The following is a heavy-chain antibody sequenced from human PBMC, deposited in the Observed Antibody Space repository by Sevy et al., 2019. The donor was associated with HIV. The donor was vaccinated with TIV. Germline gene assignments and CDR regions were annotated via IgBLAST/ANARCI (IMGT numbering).Heavy chain of an antibody. Sequence: GGSLRLSCSASGFTFSNYAKHWVRQSPGKGLQYVSAISSNGGSTYYPASVKGRFTISRDNSKNALYLQMSSLRPEDTALYYCVQAGNYDFWSGTHDYWGQGTLVTVSS. J-gene: IGHJ4*02. CDR2: ISSNGGST. D-gene: IGHD3-3*01. V-gene: IGHV3-64D*06. CDR1: GFTFSNYA. CDR3: VQAGNYDFWSGTHDY.